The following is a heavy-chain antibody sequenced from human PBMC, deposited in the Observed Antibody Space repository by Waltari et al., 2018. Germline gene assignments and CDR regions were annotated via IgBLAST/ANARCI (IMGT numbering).Heavy chain of an antibody. CDR2: IYTSGRT. J-gene: IGHJ4*02. CDR3: ARGDHYFDY. CDR1: GGSISSGSYY. Sequence: QVQLQESGPGLVKPSQTLSLTCTVSGGSISSGSYYWSWIRQPAGKGLEWIGRIYTSGRTNYNPSLKSRVTISVDTSKNQFSLKLSSVTAADTAVYYCARGDHYFDYWGQGTLVTVSS. V-gene: IGHV4-61*02.